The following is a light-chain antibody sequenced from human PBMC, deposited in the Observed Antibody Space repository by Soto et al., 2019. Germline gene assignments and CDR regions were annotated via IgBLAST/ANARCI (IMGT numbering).Light chain of an antibody. V-gene: IGLV2-14*01. CDR3: SSYAGRSTFEV. Sequence: QSVLTQPASVSGSPGQSIAISCTGTSSDVGGYNSVSWYQQHPGKVPKLIIYEVTHRPSGVSNRFPGSKSGNTASLTISGLQADDEADYYCSSYAGRSTFEVFGGGTKLTVL. CDR1: SSDVGGYNS. CDR2: EVT. J-gene: IGLJ3*02.